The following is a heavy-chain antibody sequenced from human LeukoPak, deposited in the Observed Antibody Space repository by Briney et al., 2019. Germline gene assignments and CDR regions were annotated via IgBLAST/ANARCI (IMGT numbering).Heavy chain of an antibody. CDR3: AKVGREMATYFFDY. V-gene: IGHV3-30*02. CDR1: GFTFSGYG. CDR2: VRYDGSNK. Sequence: GGSLRLSCAASGFTFSGYGMHWVRQAPGKGVEWISFVRYDGSNKYYADSVKGRFTISRDNSKNTLYLQMNSLRAEDTAVYYCAKVGREMATYFFDYWGQGTLVTVSS. D-gene: IGHD5-24*01. J-gene: IGHJ4*02.